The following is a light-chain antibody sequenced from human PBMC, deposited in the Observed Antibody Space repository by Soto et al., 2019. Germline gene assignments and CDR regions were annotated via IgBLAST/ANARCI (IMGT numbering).Light chain of an antibody. CDR1: QSVNSN. Sequence: EIVMTQSPATLSVSPGERGTLSCRASQSVNSNLAWYQQKPGQAPRLLIYGASTRATCIPARFSGSGSGTEFNLTISSLQPEDLAIYYCQQYNDWPRTFGQGTKVEVK. CDR2: GAS. J-gene: IGKJ1*01. CDR3: QQYNDWPRT. V-gene: IGKV3-15*01.